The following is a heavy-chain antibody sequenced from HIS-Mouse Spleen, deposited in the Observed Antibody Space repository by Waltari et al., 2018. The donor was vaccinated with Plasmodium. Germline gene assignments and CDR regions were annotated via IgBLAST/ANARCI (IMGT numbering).Heavy chain of an antibody. CDR1: GFTVSSNY. CDR3: ARGMKSSSSAFDI. V-gene: IGHV3-53*01. Sequence: EVQLVESGGGLIQPGGSLRLSCAASGFTVSSNYMSWVRQAPGKGLGWCSVSYSGVSTNYADSVKGRFTISRDNSKNTLYLQMNSLRAEDTAVYYCARGMKSSSSAFDIWGQGTMVTVSS. CDR2: SYSGVST. D-gene: IGHD6-6*01. J-gene: IGHJ3*02.